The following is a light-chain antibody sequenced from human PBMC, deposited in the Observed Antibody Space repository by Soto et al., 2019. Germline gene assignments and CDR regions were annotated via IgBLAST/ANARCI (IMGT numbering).Light chain of an antibody. CDR1: QSLVHSDGNTY. CDR3: VQLTHFPWT. CDR2: KTS. J-gene: IGKJ1*01. V-gene: IGKV2-24*01. Sequence: DIVMTQTPLSAPVTLGQPASISCRSSQSLVHSDGNTYLSWFQQRPGQPPRLLIYKTSNRFSGVPDRFSGSGAGTDFTLKISRVEAEDVGIYYCVQLTHFPWTFGQGTKVDIK.